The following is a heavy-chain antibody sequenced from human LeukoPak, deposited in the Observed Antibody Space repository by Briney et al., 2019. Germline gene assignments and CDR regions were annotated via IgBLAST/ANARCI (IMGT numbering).Heavy chain of an antibody. CDR1: GGSISSGGYS. J-gene: IGHJ5*02. CDR2: IYHSGST. V-gene: IGHV4-30-2*01. Sequence: SETLSLTCAVSGGSISSGGYSWSWIRQPPGQGLEWIGYIYHSGSTYYNPSLKSRVTISVDRSKNQFSLKLSSVTAADTAVYYCASSSPHLWGNCSGGGCPTNWFDPWGQGTLVTVSS. CDR3: ASSSPHLWGNCSGGGCPTNWFDP. D-gene: IGHD2-15*01.